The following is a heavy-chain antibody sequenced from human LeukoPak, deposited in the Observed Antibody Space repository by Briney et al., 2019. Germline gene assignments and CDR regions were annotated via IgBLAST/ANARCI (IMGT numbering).Heavy chain of an antibody. D-gene: IGHD6-25*01. V-gene: IGHV4-59*08. CDR1: GGSISSYY. CDR2: IYNSGST. J-gene: IGHJ3*02. CDR3: ARSAIDAFDI. Sequence: SETLSLTCTVSGGSISSYYWSWIRQPPGKGLECIGYIYNSGSTNYNPSLKSRVSISVDTSKNQFSLKLSSVTAADTAVYYCARSAIDAFDIWGQGTVVTVSS.